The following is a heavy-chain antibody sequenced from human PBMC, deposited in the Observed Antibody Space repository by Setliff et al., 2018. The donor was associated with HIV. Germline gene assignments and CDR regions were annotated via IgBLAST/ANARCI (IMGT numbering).Heavy chain of an antibody. CDR1: GGSISSSNW. Sequence: SETLSLTCAVSGGSISSSNWWSWVRQPPGKGLEWIGEIYHSGSANYNPSLKSRVTISVDRSKNQFFLRLTSVTAADTAVYYCARAPPGIQNDAFDVWGQGTMVTVSS. CDR2: IYHSGSA. V-gene: IGHV4-4*02. J-gene: IGHJ3*01. CDR3: ARAPPGIQNDAFDV.